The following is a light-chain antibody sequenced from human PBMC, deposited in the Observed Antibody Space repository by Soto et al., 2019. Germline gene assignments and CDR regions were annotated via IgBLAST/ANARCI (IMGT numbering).Light chain of an antibody. CDR1: SSDVGGYNY. CDR2: EVS. CDR3: SSYTSSSDYV. J-gene: IGLJ1*01. V-gene: IGLV2-14*01. Sequence: QSALTQPASVAESPGRSITISCTGTSSDVGGYNYVSWYQQHPGKAPKLMIYEVSNRPSGVSNRFSGSKSGNTASPTISGLQAEDEADYYCSSYTSSSDYVFGTGTKVTVL.